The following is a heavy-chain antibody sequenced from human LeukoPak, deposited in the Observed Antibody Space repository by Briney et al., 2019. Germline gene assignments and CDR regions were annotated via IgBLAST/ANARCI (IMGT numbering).Heavy chain of an antibody. J-gene: IGHJ4*02. CDR3: ARLGYCSRGTCYAFDY. V-gene: IGHV5-51*01. D-gene: IGHD2-2*01. CDR2: IYPGDSDT. CDR1: GYTFTSYW. Sequence: GESLKISCKGSGYTFTSYWIGWVRQMPGKGLEWMGIIYPGDSDTRYSPSFQDRVTMSADKSITTAYLQWSSLKASDTAVYYCARLGYCSRGTCYAFDYWGQGTLVTVSS.